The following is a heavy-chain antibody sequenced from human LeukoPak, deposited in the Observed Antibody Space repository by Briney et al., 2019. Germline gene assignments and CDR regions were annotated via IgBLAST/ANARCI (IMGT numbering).Heavy chain of an antibody. V-gene: IGHV4-59*01. D-gene: IGHD5-18*01. CDR3: ARTPGYSYGLRYFDY. CDR2: IYYSGST. Sequence: SETLSLTCAVYGGSFSGYYWSWIRQPPGKGLEWIGYIYYSGSTNYNPSLKSRVTISVDTSKNQFSLKLSSVTAADTAVYYCARTPGYSYGLRYFDYWGQGTLVTVPS. CDR1: GGSFSGYY. J-gene: IGHJ4*02.